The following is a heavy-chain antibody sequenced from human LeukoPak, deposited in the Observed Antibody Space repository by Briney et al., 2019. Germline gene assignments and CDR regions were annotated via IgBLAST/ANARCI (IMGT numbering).Heavy chain of an antibody. Sequence: SETLSLTCTVSGGSISTYYWSWIRQSPGKGLEWIGYIYYSGSTYYNPSLKSRVTISVDTSKNQFSLKLSSVTAADTAVYYCAREGDYDYVWGSYRSTYNWFDPWGQGTLVTVSS. V-gene: IGHV4-59*12. CDR1: GGSISTYY. D-gene: IGHD3-16*02. CDR3: AREGDYDYVWGSYRSTYNWFDP. CDR2: IYYSGST. J-gene: IGHJ5*02.